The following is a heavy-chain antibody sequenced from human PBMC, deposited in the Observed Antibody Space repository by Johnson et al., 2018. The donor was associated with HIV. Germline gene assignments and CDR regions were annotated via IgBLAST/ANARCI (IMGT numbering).Heavy chain of an antibody. CDR1: GFTFSSYG. V-gene: IGHV3-30*03. Sequence: QVQLVESGGGVVQPGRSLRLSCAASGFTFSSYGMAWVRQAPGKGLEWVAVISFAGVKTYYADSVRGRFTISRDNSKNTLYLQMNSLRAEATAVYYCARDRLDDAFDIWGQGTMVTVSS. D-gene: IGHD6-19*01. CDR2: ISFAGVKT. J-gene: IGHJ3*02. CDR3: ARDRLDDAFDI.